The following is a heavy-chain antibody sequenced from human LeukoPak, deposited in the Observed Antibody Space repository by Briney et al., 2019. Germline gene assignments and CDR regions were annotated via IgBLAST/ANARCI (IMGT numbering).Heavy chain of an antibody. D-gene: IGHD3-3*01. CDR3: AKDPSHLLRFLEWSHY. Sequence: PGGSLRLSCAASGFTFSSYWMSWDRQAPGKGLEWVANIKQDGSEKYYVDSVKGRFTISRDNSKNTLYLQMNSLRAEDTAVYYCAKDPSHLLRFLEWSHYWGQGTLVPVSS. CDR1: GFTFSSYW. J-gene: IGHJ4*02. CDR2: IKQDGSEK. V-gene: IGHV3-7*03.